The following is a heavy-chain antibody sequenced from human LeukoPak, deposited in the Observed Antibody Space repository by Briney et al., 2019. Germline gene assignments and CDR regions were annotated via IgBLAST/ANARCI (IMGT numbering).Heavy chain of an antibody. V-gene: IGHV1-2*02. D-gene: IGHD2-2*01. CDR3: ARWSPPGGIVVPVGIRKWFDP. Sequence: GASVKVSCKASGYSFTDYYIHWVRQAPGQGLEWMGWINPNSGGASSALKFQGRVTMTRDTSISTAYMELSRLRSDDTAVYYCARWSPPGGIVVPVGIRKWFDPWGQGTLVTVSS. CDR1: GYSFTDYY. J-gene: IGHJ5*02. CDR2: INPNSGGA.